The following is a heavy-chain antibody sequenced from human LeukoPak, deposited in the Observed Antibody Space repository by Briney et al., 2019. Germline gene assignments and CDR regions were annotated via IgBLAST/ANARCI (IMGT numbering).Heavy chain of an antibody. CDR2: INPSGGST. Sequence: PGASVKVSCKASGYTFTSYYMHWVRQAPGQGLEWMGIINPSGGSTSYAQEFQGRVTMTRDTSTSTVYMELSSLRSEDTAVYYCARSRITMVRGVIRGSYFDYWGQGTLVTVSS. D-gene: IGHD3-10*01. J-gene: IGHJ4*02. CDR3: ARSRITMVRGVIRGSYFDY. V-gene: IGHV1-46*01. CDR1: GYTFTSYY.